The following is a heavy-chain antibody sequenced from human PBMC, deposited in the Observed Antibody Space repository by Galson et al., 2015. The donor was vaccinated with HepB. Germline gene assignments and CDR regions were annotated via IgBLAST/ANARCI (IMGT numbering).Heavy chain of an antibody. CDR2: ISAGAGTI. Sequence: SLRLSCAASGFTFKTYEMNWVRQAPGKGLEWVSYISAGAGTIHYADSVRGRFTISRDDAKSSLFLQMNSLRAEDTALYYCAREGAYYDSNGYLNRMVNALDMWGQGTLVTVSS. J-gene: IGHJ3*02. CDR1: GFTFKTYE. CDR3: AREGAYYDSNGYLNRMVNALDM. V-gene: IGHV3-48*03. D-gene: IGHD3-22*01.